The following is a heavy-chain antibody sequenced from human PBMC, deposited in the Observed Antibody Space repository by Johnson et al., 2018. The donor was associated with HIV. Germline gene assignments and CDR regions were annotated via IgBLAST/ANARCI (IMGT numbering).Heavy chain of an antibody. CDR2: ISWNSGNI. CDR1: GFTFDDYA. D-gene: IGHD3-10*01. J-gene: IGHJ3*02. Sequence: VQLVESGGGLVQPGRSLRLSCAASGFTFDDYAIHWVRQAPGKGLEWVSGISWNSGNIGYADSVKGRFTISRDNAKNSLYLQMNSLRAEDTALYYCAKDLNVGELFFPTHDAFDIWGQGTTVTVSS. V-gene: IGHV3-9*01. CDR3: AKDLNVGELFFPTHDAFDI.